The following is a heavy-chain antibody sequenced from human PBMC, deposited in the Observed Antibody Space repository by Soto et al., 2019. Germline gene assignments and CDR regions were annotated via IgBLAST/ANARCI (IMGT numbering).Heavy chain of an antibody. Sequence: ASVKVSCKASGGTFSSYAISWVRQAPGQGLEWMGGIIPIFGTANYAQKFQGRVTITADESTSTAYMELSSLRSEDTAVYYCARLGSSGSPGYFDYWGQGTLVTVSS. D-gene: IGHD1-26*01. V-gene: IGHV1-69*13. CDR1: GGTFSSYA. CDR3: ARLGSSGSPGYFDY. J-gene: IGHJ4*02. CDR2: IIPIFGTA.